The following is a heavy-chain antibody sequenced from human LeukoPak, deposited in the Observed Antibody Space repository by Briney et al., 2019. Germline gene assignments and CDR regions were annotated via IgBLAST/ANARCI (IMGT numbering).Heavy chain of an antibody. CDR3: AKERRWQGKGGAFDI. V-gene: IGHV3-9*01. CDR1: GFTFDDYA. D-gene: IGHD1-26*01. CDR2: ISWNSGSI. J-gene: IGHJ3*02. Sequence: GGSLRLSCAASGFTFDDYAMPWVRQAPGKGLEWVSGISWNSGSIGYADSVKGRFTISRDNAKNSLYLQMNSLRAEDTALYYCAKERRWQGKGGAFDIWGQGTTVTVSS.